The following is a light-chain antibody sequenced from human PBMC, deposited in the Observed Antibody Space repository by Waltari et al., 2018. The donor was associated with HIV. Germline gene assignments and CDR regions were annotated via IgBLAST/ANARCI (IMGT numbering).Light chain of an antibody. Sequence: QSVLTQPPSVSGAPGQRVTISCTGSSSNIGAGYGVHWYQQLPGTAPKLLIYDKSIRPSGVPDRFSGSQSGTSASLDITGLQAEDEADYYCQSYDNRLSQVFGTGTKVAVL. V-gene: IGLV1-40*01. CDR3: QSYDNRLSQV. CDR1: SSNIGAGYG. CDR2: DKS. J-gene: IGLJ1*01.